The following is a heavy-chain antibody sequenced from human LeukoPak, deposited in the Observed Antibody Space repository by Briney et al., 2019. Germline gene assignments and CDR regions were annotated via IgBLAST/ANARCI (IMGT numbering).Heavy chain of an antibody. V-gene: IGHV4-34*01. CDR2: INHSGST. D-gene: IGHD3-9*01. Sequence: SETLSLTCAVYGGSFSGYYWSWIRQPPGKGLEWIGEINHSGSTNYNPSLKSRVTISVDTSKNQFSLKLSSVTAADTAVYYCAKDPYDILTGYYRGNWFDPWGQGTLVTVSS. J-gene: IGHJ5*02. CDR1: GGSFSGYY. CDR3: AKDPYDILTGYYRGNWFDP.